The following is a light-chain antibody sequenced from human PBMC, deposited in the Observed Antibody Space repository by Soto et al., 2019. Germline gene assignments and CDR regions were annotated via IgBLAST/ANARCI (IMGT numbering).Light chain of an antibody. CDR3: LQRGNSPWT. Sequence: EIVLTQSPATLSLSPGERATLSCRASQGVSSYLAWYQQKPGQAPSLLIYEASSRATGIPARFSGSGSGTDFTLTISSLEPEDFAVNYCLQRGNSPWTFVQGTKVEIK. CDR1: QGVSSY. V-gene: IGKV3-11*01. CDR2: EAS. J-gene: IGKJ1*01.